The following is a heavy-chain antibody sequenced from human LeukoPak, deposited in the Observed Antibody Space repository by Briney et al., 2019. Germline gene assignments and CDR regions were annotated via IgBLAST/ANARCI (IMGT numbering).Heavy chain of an antibody. CDR2: ICYSVSS. Sequence: SETLSLTCSVSGGSTSSVNYYWGWIRQPPGKGLEWIGNICYSVSSYYNPSLESRVSVSIETSKNQLSLMLTSVTAADTAVYYCARQVRSCSNGVCYFDFWGQGTLVTVSS. D-gene: IGHD2-8*01. CDR1: GGSTSSVNYY. CDR3: ARQVRSCSNGVCYFDF. V-gene: IGHV4-39*01. J-gene: IGHJ4*02.